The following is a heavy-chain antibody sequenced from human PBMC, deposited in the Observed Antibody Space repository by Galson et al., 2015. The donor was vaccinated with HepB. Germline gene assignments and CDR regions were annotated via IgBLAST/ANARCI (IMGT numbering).Heavy chain of an antibody. V-gene: IGHV3-23*01. CDR3: AKVLRYCSSTSCRYYYYGMDV. Sequence: SLRLSCAASGFTFSSYAMSWVRRAPGKGLEWVSAISGSGGSTYYADSVKGRFTISRDNSKNTLYLQMNSLRAEDTAVYYCAKVLRYCSSTSCRYYYYGMDVWGQGTTVTVSS. CDR1: GFTFSSYA. D-gene: IGHD2-2*01. J-gene: IGHJ6*02. CDR2: ISGSGGST.